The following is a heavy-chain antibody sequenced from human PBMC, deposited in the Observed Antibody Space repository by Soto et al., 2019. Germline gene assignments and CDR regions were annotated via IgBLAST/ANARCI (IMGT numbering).Heavy chain of an antibody. V-gene: IGHV1-2*02. Sequence: ASVKVSCKASGYTITGYYMHWVRQAPGQGLEWMGWINPNSGGTNYAQKFQGRVTMTRDTSISTAYMELSRLRSDDTAVYYCARRGVRGVISGFDYWGQGTLVTVSS. D-gene: IGHD3-10*01. CDR1: GYTITGYY. J-gene: IGHJ4*02. CDR2: INPNSGGT. CDR3: ARRGVRGVISGFDY.